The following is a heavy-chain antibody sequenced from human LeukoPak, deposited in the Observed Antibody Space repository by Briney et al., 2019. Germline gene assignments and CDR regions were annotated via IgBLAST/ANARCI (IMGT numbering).Heavy chain of an antibody. V-gene: IGHV1-69*06. CDR2: FIPIFGEA. CDR1: GGTFSSYA. J-gene: IGHJ5*02. Sequence: SVKVSCKASGGTFSSYAISWVREGLRQRLEWMGAFIPIFGEANYAQKFQGRVTITADKSTSTAYMELSSLRSEDTAVYYCARGMGVLVPAATWFDPWGQGTLVTVSS. D-gene: IGHD2-2*01. CDR3: ARGMGVLVPAATWFDP.